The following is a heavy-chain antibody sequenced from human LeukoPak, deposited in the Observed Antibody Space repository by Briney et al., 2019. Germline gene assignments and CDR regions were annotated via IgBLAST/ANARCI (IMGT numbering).Heavy chain of an antibody. CDR2: INHSGST. D-gene: IGHD5-24*01. V-gene: IGHV4-34*01. CDR3: AREDGYNSNHYFDY. J-gene: IGHJ4*02. Sequence: PSETLSLTCAVYGGSFSGYYWSWIRQPPGKGLEWIGEINHSGSTNYNPSLKSRVTISVDTSKNQFSQKLSSVTAADTAVYYCAREDGYNSNHYFDYWGQGTLVTVSS. CDR1: GGSFSGYY.